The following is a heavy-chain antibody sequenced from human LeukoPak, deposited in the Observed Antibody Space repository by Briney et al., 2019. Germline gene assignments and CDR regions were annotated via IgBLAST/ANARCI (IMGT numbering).Heavy chain of an antibody. Sequence: ASVKVSCKASGGTFSSYAISWVRQAPGQGLEWMGGIIPIFGTANYAQKFQGRVTITADESTSTAYMELSSLRSEDTAVYYCAREEVAAAGLFDYWGQGTLVTVSS. CDR2: IIPIFGTA. CDR1: GGTFSSYA. J-gene: IGHJ4*02. D-gene: IGHD6-13*01. CDR3: AREEVAAAGLFDY. V-gene: IGHV1-69*13.